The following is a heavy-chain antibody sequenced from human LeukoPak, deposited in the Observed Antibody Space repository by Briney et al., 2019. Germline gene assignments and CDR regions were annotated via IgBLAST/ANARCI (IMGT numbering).Heavy chain of an antibody. CDR2: IYHSGST. Sequence: KASETLSLTYTVSGGSISSYYWSWIRQPPGKGLEWIGEIYHSGSTNYNPSLKSRVTISVDKSKNQFSLKLSSVTAADTAVYYCARQSIAAAGLNWGQGTLVTVSS. J-gene: IGHJ4*02. CDR3: ARQSIAAAGLN. V-gene: IGHV4-59*08. D-gene: IGHD6-13*01. CDR1: GGSISSYY.